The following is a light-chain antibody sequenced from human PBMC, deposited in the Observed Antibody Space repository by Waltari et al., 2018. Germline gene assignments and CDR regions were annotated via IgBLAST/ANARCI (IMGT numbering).Light chain of an antibody. CDR1: SSDVGAYNF. V-gene: IGLV2-11*01. CDR3: WSYAGRYTGV. Sequence: HSALTQVRSLSASPGQSVTISCTGYSSDVGAYNFVSWYQQLPAKAPKLMIYDVDQRPSGVPDRFSGSKSGNTASLTISGLLAEDEADYHCWSYAGRYTGVFGGGTKLTVL. CDR2: DVD. J-gene: IGLJ3*02.